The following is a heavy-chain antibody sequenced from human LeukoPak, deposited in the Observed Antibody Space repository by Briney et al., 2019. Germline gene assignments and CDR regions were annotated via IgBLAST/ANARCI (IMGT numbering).Heavy chain of an antibody. D-gene: IGHD3-22*01. CDR1: GFTFSSYG. CDR2: INSDGSST. J-gene: IGHJ5*02. V-gene: IGHV3-74*01. CDR3: ASSSGGFNWFDP. Sequence: PGGSLRLSCAASGFTFSSYGMHWVRQAPGKGLVWVSRINSDGSSTNYADSVKGRFTISRDNAKNTLYLQMNSLRVEDTAVYYCASSSGGFNWFDPWGQGTLVTVSS.